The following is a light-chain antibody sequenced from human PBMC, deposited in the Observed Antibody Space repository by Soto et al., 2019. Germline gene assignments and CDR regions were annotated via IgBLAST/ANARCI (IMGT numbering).Light chain of an antibody. V-gene: IGKV1-9*01. CDR3: QQLNSYPLT. J-gene: IGKJ4*01. CDR1: QGISSY. Sequence: DIQLTQSPSFLSASVGDRVTITYRASQGISSYLAWYQQKPGTAPKLLIYAASTLQSGVPSRFSGSGSGTEFTLTISSLQPEDFATYYCQQLNSYPLTFGGGTKVEIK. CDR2: AAS.